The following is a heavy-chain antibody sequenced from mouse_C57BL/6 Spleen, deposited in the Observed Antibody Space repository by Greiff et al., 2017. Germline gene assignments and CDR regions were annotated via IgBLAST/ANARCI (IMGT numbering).Heavy chain of an antibody. CDR1: GYAFSSYW. CDR2: IYHGDGDT. D-gene: IGHD2-4*01. V-gene: IGHV1-80*01. J-gene: IGHJ3*01. Sequence: QVQLKQSGAELVKPGASVKISCQASGYAFSSYWMNWVKQRPGKGLEWIGQIYHGDGDTNYNGKFKGKAKLTADKSSSTAYMQLSSLTSEHSAVYFCARSDDYDGTWFAYGGQRTLVTVSA. CDR3: ARSDDYDGTWFAY.